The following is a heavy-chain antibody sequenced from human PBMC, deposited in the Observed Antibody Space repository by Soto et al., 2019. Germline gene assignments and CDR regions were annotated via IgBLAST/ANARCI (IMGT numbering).Heavy chain of an antibody. CDR3: AISTGGFGGLFVVPSDY. CDR2: ISSGGTIA. V-gene: IGHV3-23*01. J-gene: IGHJ4*02. D-gene: IGHD3-16*02. Sequence: EVQLLESGGGLVQPGGSLRLSCAASGFTYESYAMSWVRQAPGKGLEWVSGISSGGTIAHYADSVKGRFAISRDNSKNTLSLEMNRLRADDTGLYYCAISTGGFGGLFVVPSDYWCQGTLVTVSS. CDR1: GFTYESYA.